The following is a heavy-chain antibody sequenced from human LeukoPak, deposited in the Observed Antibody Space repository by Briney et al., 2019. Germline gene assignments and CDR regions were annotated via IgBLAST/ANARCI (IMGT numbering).Heavy chain of an antibody. CDR3: AREVVVVAATRGHWFDP. Sequence: ASVKVSCKASGGTFSSYAISWVRQAPGQGLEWMGGIIPIFGTANYAQKFQGRVTITADESTSTAYMELSSLRSEDAAVYYCAREVVVVAATRGHWFDPWGQGTLATVSS. CDR1: GGTFSSYA. CDR2: IIPIFGTA. V-gene: IGHV1-69*13. D-gene: IGHD2-15*01. J-gene: IGHJ5*02.